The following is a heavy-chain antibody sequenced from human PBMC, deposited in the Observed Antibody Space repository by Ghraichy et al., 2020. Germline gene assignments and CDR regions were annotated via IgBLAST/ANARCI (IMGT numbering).Heavy chain of an antibody. J-gene: IGHJ4*02. V-gene: IGHV3-48*02. Sequence: GGSLRLSCAASGFTFSNYAMDWVRQAPGKGLEWLSYITSSGSTIYYADSVKGRFTISRDNVKNSLYLQMSSLRDEDTAVYYCAREGGHYCSGGSCSRDFDYWGQGTLVTVAS. CDR2: ITSSGSTI. D-gene: IGHD2-15*01. CDR3: AREGGHYCSGGSCSRDFDY. CDR1: GFTFSNYA.